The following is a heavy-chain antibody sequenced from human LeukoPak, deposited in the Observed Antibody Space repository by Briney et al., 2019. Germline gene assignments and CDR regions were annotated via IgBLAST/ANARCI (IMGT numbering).Heavy chain of an antibody. V-gene: IGHV3-23*01. Sequence: GGSLRLSCAASGFTFSSYAMSWVRQAPGKGLEWVSAISGSGGSTYYADSVKGRFTISRDNSKNTLYLQMNSLRAEDTAVYYCATSRSGGTGYYSTFDYWGQGTLVTVSS. CDR3: ATSRSGGTGYYSTFDY. J-gene: IGHJ4*02. CDR1: GFTFSSYA. CDR2: ISGSGGST. D-gene: IGHD3-22*01.